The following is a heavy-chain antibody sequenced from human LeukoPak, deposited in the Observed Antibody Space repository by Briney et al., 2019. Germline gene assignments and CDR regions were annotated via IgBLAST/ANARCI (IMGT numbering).Heavy chain of an antibody. CDR3: ATDSSGYYYPEYFQH. Sequence: SVKVSCKASGGTFSSYAISRVRQAPGQGLEWMGGIIPIFGTASYAQKFQGRVTITADESTSTAYMELSSLRSEDTAVYYCATDSSGYYYPEYFQHWGQGTLVTVSS. V-gene: IGHV1-69*13. CDR1: GGTFSSYA. J-gene: IGHJ1*01. D-gene: IGHD3-22*01. CDR2: IIPIFGTA.